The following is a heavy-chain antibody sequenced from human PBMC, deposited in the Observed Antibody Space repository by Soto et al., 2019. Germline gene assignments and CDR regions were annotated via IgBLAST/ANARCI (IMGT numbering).Heavy chain of an antibody. J-gene: IGHJ4*02. CDR1: GFAFSSYA. D-gene: IGHD3-16*01. CDR2: ISGSGGST. CDR3: AKATPYYDYTWGSYHFDY. Sequence: HPGGSLRLSCAASGFAFSSYAMSWVRQAPGKGLEWVSAISGSGGSTYYADSVKGRFTISGDNSKNTPYLQMNSLRADDPAVYYCAKATPYYDYTWGSYHFDYCGQXTLVTVSA. V-gene: IGHV3-23*01.